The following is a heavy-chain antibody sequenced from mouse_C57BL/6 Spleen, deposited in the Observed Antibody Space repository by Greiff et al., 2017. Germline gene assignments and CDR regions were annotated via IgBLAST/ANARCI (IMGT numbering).Heavy chain of an antibody. Sequence: EVQLQESGPGLVKPSQSLSLTCSVTGYSITSGYYWNWIRQFPGNKLEWMGYISYDGSNNYNPSLKNRISITRDTSKNQFFLKLNSVTTEDTATYYCAREGYGSSYEAMDYWGQGTSVTVSS. CDR2: ISYDGSN. CDR1: GYSITSGYY. D-gene: IGHD1-1*01. CDR3: AREGYGSSYEAMDY. V-gene: IGHV3-6*01. J-gene: IGHJ4*01.